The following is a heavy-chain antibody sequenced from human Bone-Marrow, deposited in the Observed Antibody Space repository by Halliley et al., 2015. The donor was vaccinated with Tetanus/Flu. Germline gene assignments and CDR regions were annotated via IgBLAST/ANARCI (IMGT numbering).Heavy chain of an antibody. CDR3: ASRPSDDHYYAVFGF. V-gene: IGHV3-7*03. CDR2: IKQDGSEK. D-gene: IGHD3-22*01. Sequence: SLRLSCAASGFSFSNHWMTWVRQAPERGLEWVANIKQDGSEKDYVDSVKGRFIISRDNAKNSLYLQMNSLRAEDTAVYYCASRPSDDHYYAVFGFWGQGALVTVSS. CDR1: GFSFSNHW. J-gene: IGHJ4*02.